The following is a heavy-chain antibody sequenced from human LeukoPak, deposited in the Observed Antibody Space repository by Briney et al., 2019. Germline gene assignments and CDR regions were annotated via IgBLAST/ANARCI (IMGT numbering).Heavy chain of an antibody. CDR3: ARRTPQRALDN. J-gene: IGHJ4*02. CDR2: IGFSGSPI. CDR1: GFTFSDYY. Sequence: GGSLRLSCAAYGFTFSDYYMSWIRQGPGKGQEWVSSIGFSGSPIYYADSVKGRFTISRDNAKNSLFLQINSLRAEDTAVYYCARRTPQRALDNWGQGILVTVSS. D-gene: IGHD5-24*01. V-gene: IGHV3-11*01.